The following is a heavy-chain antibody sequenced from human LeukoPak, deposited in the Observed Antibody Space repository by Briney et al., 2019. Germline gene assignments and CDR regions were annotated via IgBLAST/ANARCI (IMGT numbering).Heavy chain of an antibody. D-gene: IGHD5-18*01. CDR1: GGSISSYY. V-gene: IGHV4-59*01. J-gene: IGHJ4*02. CDR2: IYYSGST. Sequence: SETLSLTCTVSGGSISSYYWSWIRQPPGKGLEWIGYIYYSGSTNYNPSLKSRVTMSVDTSKNQFSLKLSSVTAADTAVYYCARGRGYSYVDYWGQGTLVTVSS. CDR3: ARGRGYSYVDY.